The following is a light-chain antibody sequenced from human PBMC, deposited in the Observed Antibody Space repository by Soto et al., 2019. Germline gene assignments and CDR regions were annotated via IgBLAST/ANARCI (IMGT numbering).Light chain of an antibody. V-gene: IGLV2-8*01. CDR2: EVV. J-gene: IGLJ1*01. CDR3: KSYAGSNTYV. CDR1: KNDIGVYDF. Sequence: QYALTQPPSASGSPGQSVTISCTGTKNDIGVYDFVSWYQHHPGKAPRLIIYEVVQRPSGVPDRFFGSKSGNTASLTVSGLQAADEADYFCKSYAGSNTYVFVSGTKLTVL.